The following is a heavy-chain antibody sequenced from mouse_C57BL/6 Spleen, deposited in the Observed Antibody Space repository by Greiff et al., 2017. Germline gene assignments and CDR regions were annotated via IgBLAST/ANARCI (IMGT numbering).Heavy chain of an antibody. Sequence: QVQLQQSGAELARPGASVKLSCKASGYTFTSYGISWVKQRTGQGLEWIGEIYPRSGNTYYNEKFKGKATLTADKSSSTAYMELRSLTSEDSAVYFCAIYDYDVGDWYFDVWGTGTTVTVSS. J-gene: IGHJ1*03. CDR1: GYTFTSYG. V-gene: IGHV1-81*01. CDR3: AIYDYDVGDWYFDV. CDR2: IYPRSGNT. D-gene: IGHD2-4*01.